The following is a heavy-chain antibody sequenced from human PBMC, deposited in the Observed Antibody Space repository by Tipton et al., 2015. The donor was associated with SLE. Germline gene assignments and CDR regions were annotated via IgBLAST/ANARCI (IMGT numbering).Heavy chain of an antibody. CDR3: AKDLPYYDFWSGSLFDY. CDR1: GFTFSSYG. Sequence: SGFTFSSYGMHWVRQAPGKGLEWVAFIRYDGSNKYYADSVKGRFTISRDNSKNTLYLQMNSLRAEDTAVYYCAKDLPYYDFWSGSLFDYWGQGTLVTVSS. D-gene: IGHD3-3*01. J-gene: IGHJ4*02. CDR2: IRYDGSNK. V-gene: IGHV3-30*02.